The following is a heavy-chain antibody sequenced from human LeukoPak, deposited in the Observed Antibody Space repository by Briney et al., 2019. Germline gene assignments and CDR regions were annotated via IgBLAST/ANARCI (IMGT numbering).Heavy chain of an antibody. Sequence: TGGSLRLSCAASGFTFSSYAMHWVRQAPGKGLEWVAVISYDGTNKYYADSVKGRFTISRDNSKNTLYLQMNSLRAEDTAVYYCARGVSGRNWFDPWGQGTLVTVSS. CDR3: ARGVSGRNWFDP. CDR1: GFTFSSYA. CDR2: ISYDGTNK. V-gene: IGHV3-30*04. J-gene: IGHJ5*02. D-gene: IGHD6-19*01.